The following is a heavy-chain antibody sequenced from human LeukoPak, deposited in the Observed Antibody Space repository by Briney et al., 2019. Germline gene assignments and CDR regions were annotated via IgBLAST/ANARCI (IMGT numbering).Heavy chain of an antibody. CDR1: GVSISSGGYY. J-gene: IGHJ5*02. CDR3: ARDPGRGANWFDP. V-gene: IGHV4-31*03. CDR2: IYYSGSS. D-gene: IGHD5-24*01. Sequence: SETLSLTCTVSGVSISSGGYYWSWIRQHPGKGLEWIGYIYYSGSSYYNPSLKSRVTISVDTSKNQFSLKLNSVTAADTAVYYCARDPGRGANWFDPWGQGTLVTVSS.